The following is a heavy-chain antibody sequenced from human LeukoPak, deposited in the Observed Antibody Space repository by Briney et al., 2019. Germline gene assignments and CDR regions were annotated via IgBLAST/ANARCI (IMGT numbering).Heavy chain of an antibody. D-gene: IGHD4-11*01. CDR1: GFTFSSYA. CDR2: ISGSGGST. CDR3: AKDAAYSDYVGRWYYFDY. J-gene: IGHJ4*02. Sequence: GGSPRLSCAASGFTFSSYAMSWVRQAPGKGLEWVSAISGSGGSTYYADSVKGRFTISRDNSKNTLYLQMNSLRAEDTAVYYCAKDAAYSDYVGRWYYFDYWGQGTLVTVSS. V-gene: IGHV3-23*01.